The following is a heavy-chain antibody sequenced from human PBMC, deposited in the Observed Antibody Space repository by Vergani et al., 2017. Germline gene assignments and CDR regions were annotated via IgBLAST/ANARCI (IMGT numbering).Heavy chain of an antibody. J-gene: IGHJ4*02. D-gene: IGHD4-23*01. CDR1: RGSISSSSYY. Sequence: QLQLQESGPGLVKPSETLSLTCTVSRGSISSSSYYWGWIRQPPGEGLEWIGSIYYSGTTYYNPSLKSRVTISVDTSKNQFSLKRSSVTAADTAVYYCARGTYGGNPGQSTGGYFDYWGQGTLVTGSS. V-gene: IGHV4-39*01. CDR2: IYYSGTT. CDR3: ARGTYGGNPGQSTGGYFDY.